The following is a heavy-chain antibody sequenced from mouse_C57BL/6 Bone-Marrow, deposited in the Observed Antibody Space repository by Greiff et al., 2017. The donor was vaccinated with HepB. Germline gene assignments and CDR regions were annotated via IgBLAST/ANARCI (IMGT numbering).Heavy chain of an antibody. D-gene: IGHD1-1*01. V-gene: IGHV14-1*01. CDR1: GFNIKDYY. Sequence: VQLQHSGAELVRPGASVKLSCTASGFNIKDYYMHWVKQRPEQGLEWIGRIDPEDGDTEYAPKFQGKATMTADTSSNTAYLQLSSLTSEDTAVYYCTTDYYGSLYYFDYWGQGTTLTVSS. CDR3: TTDYYGSLYYFDY. CDR2: IDPEDGDT. J-gene: IGHJ2*01.